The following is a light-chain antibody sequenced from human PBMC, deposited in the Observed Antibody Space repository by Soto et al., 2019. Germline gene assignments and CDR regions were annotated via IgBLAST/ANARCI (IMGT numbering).Light chain of an antibody. V-gene: IGLV2-14*01. CDR3: RSHPSSGTLG. J-gene: IGLJ1*01. CDR2: DVS. CDR1: SSDVGGYDY. Sequence: QYVLTPPASVSGAPRQSITISCTGTSSDVGGYDYVSWYQQPPGKAPKLMIYDVSNWPSGVSNRFSGSKSGNTASLTISGLQADDEADYYCRSHPSSGTLGFGTGTTVTVL.